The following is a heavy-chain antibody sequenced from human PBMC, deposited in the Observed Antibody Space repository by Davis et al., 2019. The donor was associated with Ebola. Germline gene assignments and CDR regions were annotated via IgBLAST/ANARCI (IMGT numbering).Heavy chain of an antibody. CDR1: GGSSSSYS. CDR2: IIPVLGIA. CDR3: ARDLRYYESGTLYYQPPAAFDS. Sequence: SVKVSCKASGGSSSSYSISWVRQAPGQGLEWMGGIIPVLGIANYAQRFQGRVTISADKFTSTAFMELSSLSSEDTAVYYCARDLRYYESGTLYYQPPAAFDSWGQGTLVTVSS. D-gene: IGHD3-22*01. J-gene: IGHJ4*02. V-gene: IGHV1-69*10.